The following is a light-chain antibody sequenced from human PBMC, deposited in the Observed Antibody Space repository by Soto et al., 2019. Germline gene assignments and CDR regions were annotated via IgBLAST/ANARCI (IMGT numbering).Light chain of an antibody. CDR3: VLYMGSVPV. CDR2: RTN. V-gene: IGLV8-61*01. J-gene: IGLJ7*01. Sequence: QTVVTQEPSFSVSPGGTVTLTCDLSSGSVSTNYCPSWYQQTPGQAPRTLIYRTNTRSSGVPDRFSGSILGNKAALTITGAQADDESDYYCVLYMGSVPVFGGGTQLTVL. CDR1: SGSVSTNYC.